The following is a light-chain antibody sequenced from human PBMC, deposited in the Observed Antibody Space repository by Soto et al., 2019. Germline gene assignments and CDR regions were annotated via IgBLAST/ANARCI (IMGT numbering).Light chain of an antibody. V-gene: IGKV4-1*01. Sequence: DTVLTQSPDSLAIYLGEGAPINFKPNHSVFSNSKNRNHLSWYQQKPGQHPKLLIYWATTRESGVPDRFSGSGSGTDFNLTVSGLQAEDVAIYECHQYFRSTLTVGGGTKVEIK. CDR2: WAT. CDR3: HQYFRSTLT. CDR1: HSVFSNSKNRNH. J-gene: IGKJ4*01.